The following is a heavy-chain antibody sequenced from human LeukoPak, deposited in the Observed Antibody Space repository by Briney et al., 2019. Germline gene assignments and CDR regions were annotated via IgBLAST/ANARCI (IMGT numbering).Heavy chain of an antibody. CDR2: IYTSGST. J-gene: IGHJ4*02. Sequence: PSETLSLTCTVSGGSISSYYWSWIRQPPGKGLEWIGYIYTSGSTNYNPSLKSRVTISVDTSKNQFSLKLSSVTAADTAVYYCARSTFGVVIRFDYWGQGTLVTVS. D-gene: IGHD3-3*01. CDR1: GGSISSYY. V-gene: IGHV4-4*09. CDR3: ARSTFGVVIRFDY.